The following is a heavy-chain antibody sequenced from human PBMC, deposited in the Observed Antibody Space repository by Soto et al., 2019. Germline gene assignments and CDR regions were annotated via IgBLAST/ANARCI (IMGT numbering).Heavy chain of an antibody. V-gene: IGHV3-33*01. D-gene: IGHD1-1*01. Sequence: QVQLVESGGGVVQPGRSLRLSCAPSGFSFISFGMHWVRQAPGKGLDWVAFIWYDGSDQYYSDSVKGRFTISRDNSKNTLYLQLSSRRAEDTAIYYCARDPFIIPPRVVRYRLLYYSMDVWGQGTTVTVSS. CDR2: IWYDGSDQ. J-gene: IGHJ6*02. CDR3: ARDPFIIPPRVVRYRLLYYSMDV. CDR1: GFSFISFG.